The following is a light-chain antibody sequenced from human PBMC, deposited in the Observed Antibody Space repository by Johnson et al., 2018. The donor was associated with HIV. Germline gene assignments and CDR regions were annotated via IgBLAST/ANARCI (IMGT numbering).Light chain of an antibody. CDR2: ESN. CDR1: SSDMGNYA. J-gene: IGLJ1*01. CDR3: GTWDSTLSAGI. Sequence: QSILTQPPSVSAAPGQKVTISCSGSSSDMGNYAVSWYQQLPGTAPKLLIYESNKRPSGIPDRFSGSKSGTSATLAITGLQTGDEADYYCGTWDSTLSAGIFGTGTKVTVL. V-gene: IGLV1-51*02.